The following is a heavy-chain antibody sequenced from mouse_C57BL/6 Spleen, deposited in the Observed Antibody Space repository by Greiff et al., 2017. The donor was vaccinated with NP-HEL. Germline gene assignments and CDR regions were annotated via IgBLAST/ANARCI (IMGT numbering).Heavy chain of an antibody. D-gene: IGHD1-1*02. CDR3: ARSDARYYAPRYFDV. J-gene: IGHJ1*03. CDR2: INPSTGGT. CDR1: GYSFTGYY. Sequence: VQLQQSGPELVKPGASVKISCKASGYSFTGYYMNWVKQSPEKSLEWIGEINPSTGGTTYNQKFKAKATLTVDKSSSTAYMQLKSLTSEDSAVYYCARSDARYYAPRYFDVWGTGTTVTVSS. V-gene: IGHV1-42*01.